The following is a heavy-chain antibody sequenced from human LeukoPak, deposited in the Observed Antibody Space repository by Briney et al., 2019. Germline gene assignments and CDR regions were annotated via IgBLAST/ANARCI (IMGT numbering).Heavy chain of an antibody. V-gene: IGHV4-59*08. J-gene: IGHJ4*02. D-gene: IGHD3-22*01. Sequence: SETLSLTCTVSGGSISSYYWSWIRQPPGKGLEWIGYIYNSGSTNYNPSLKSRVTISVDTSKNQFSLKLSSVTAADTAVYYCARGAYYYDSSGYYFDYWGQGTLVTVSS. CDR1: GGSISSYY. CDR3: ARGAYYYDSSGYYFDY. CDR2: IYNSGST.